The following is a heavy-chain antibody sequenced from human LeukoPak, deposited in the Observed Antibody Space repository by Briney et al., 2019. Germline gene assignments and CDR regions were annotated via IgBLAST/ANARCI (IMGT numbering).Heavy chain of an antibody. CDR3: ATSLDL. CDR2: ITPGGSAK. J-gene: IGHJ5*02. Sequence: GGSLRLSCVTSGFTFSNQWRTWVRGDPGKGLEWVATITPGGSAKYYADSVKGRFAVSRDNAKTSLYLQMNSLRAKDTAVYYCATSLDLWGQGTLVTVSS. V-gene: IGHV3-7*01. CDR1: GFTFSNQW.